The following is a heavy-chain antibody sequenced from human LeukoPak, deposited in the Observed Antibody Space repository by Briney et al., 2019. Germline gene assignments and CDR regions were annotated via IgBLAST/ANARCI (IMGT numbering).Heavy chain of an antibody. Sequence: GGSLRLSCAASGFTFSTYAMNWVRQAPGKGLEWVSGISGGSASTYYADSVKGRFTISRDNSKNTLYVQMNSLRAEDTAVYYCAVGSYYFDYWGQGTLVTVSS. J-gene: IGHJ4*02. CDR2: ISGGSAST. CDR1: GFTFSTYA. D-gene: IGHD3-10*01. V-gene: IGHV3-23*01. CDR3: AVGSYYFDY.